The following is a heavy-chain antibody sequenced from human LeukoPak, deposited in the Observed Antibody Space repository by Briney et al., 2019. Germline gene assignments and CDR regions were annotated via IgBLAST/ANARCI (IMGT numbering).Heavy chain of an antibody. CDR3: ARFRFYDSSGRTTHYGMDV. V-gene: IGHV4-39*07. J-gene: IGHJ6*02. D-gene: IGHD3-22*01. Sequence: SETLSLTCTVSGGSISSSSYYWGWIRQPPGKGLEWIGSIYYSGSTYYNPSLKSRVTISVDTSKNRFSLKLSSVTAADTAVYYCARFRFYDSSGRTTHYGMDVWGQGTTVTVSS. CDR1: GGSISSSSYY. CDR2: IYYSGST.